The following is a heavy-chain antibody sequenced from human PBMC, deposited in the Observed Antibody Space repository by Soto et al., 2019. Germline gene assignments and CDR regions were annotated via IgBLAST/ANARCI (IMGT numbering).Heavy chain of an antibody. Sequence: QVQLQQWGAGLLKPSETLSLTCAVYGGSFSGYYWSWIRQPPGKGLEWIGEINHSGSTTYNPSLKSRVTISVDTSKNQFSLKLSSVTAADTAVYYCARGTVVVPAAIPKYYYYGMDVWGQGTTVTVSS. D-gene: IGHD2-2*02. CDR3: ARGTVVVPAAIPKYYYYGMDV. CDR1: GGSFSGYY. CDR2: INHSGST. J-gene: IGHJ6*02. V-gene: IGHV4-34*01.